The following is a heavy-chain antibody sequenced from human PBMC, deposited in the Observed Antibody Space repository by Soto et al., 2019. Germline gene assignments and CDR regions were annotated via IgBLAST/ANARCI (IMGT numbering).Heavy chain of an antibody. CDR1: GYTLTELS. J-gene: IGHJ6*02. CDR2: FDPEDGET. V-gene: IGHV1-24*01. D-gene: IGHD6-6*01. CDR3: ATLYSSSSLYYYYGMGV. Sequence: ASVKVSCKVSGYTLTELSMHWVRQAPGKGLEWMGGFDPEDGETIYAQKFQGRVTMTEDTSTGTAYMELSSLRSEDTAVYYCATLYSSSSLYYYYGMGVWRQGNTVIVAS.